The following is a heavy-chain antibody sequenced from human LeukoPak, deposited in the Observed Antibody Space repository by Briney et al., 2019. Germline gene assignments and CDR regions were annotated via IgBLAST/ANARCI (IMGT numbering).Heavy chain of an antibody. D-gene: IGHD3-16*01. V-gene: IGHV3-23*01. CDR3: AKVYAGTWYDK. CDR1: GFSFTDAW. CDR2: ISGSGGST. J-gene: IGHJ5*02. Sequence: RGSLRLSCAASGFSFTDAWMSWVRQAPGKGLEWVSAISGSGGSTYYADSVKGRFTISRDNVKSSLYLQMNSLRAEDTAIYYCAKVYAGTWYDKWGQGTLVTVSS.